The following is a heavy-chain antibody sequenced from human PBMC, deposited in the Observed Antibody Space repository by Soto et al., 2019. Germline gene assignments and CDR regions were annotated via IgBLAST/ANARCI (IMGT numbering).Heavy chain of an antibody. V-gene: IGHV3-21*01. Sequence: GGSLRLSCAASGFTFSSYSMNWVRQAPGKGLEWVSSISSSSSYIYYADSVKGRFTISRDNAKNSLYLQMNSLRAEDTAVYYCARQVSTGYYYYYMDVWGKGTTVTVSS. CDR1: GFTFSSYS. CDR3: ARQVSTGYYYYYMDV. J-gene: IGHJ6*03. D-gene: IGHD3-10*01. CDR2: ISSSSSYI.